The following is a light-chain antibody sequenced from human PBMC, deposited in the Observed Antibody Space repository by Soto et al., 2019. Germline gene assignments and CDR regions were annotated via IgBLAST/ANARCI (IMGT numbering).Light chain of an antibody. V-gene: IGKV1-33*01. J-gene: IGKJ5*01. Sequence: DIQMTQSPSSLSASVGDRVTITCHASQDISVFLNWYQQKPGKAPQLLIFDASHLATGVPPRFSGSGSGTHFTFTISRLQPEDIATYYCQQCHNFPSTFGQGTRLEIK. CDR1: QDISVF. CDR2: DAS. CDR3: QQCHNFPST.